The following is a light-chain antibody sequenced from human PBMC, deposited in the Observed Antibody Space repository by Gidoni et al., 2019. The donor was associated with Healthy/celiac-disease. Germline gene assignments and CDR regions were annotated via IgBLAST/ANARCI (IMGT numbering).Light chain of an antibody. CDR3: QQLNSFRFT. V-gene: IGKV1-9*01. Sequence: DIQLNQSPSILSASVGDRVTITCRASQGISSYLAWYQQKPGKAPKLLIYAASTLQSGVPSRFSGSGSGTDFTLTISSLQPEDFATYYCQQLNSFRFTFGPGTKVDIK. CDR2: AAS. J-gene: IGKJ3*01. CDR1: QGISSY.